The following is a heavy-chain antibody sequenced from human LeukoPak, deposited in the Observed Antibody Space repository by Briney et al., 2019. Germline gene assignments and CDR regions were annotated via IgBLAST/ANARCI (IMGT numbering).Heavy chain of an antibody. J-gene: IGHJ4*02. CDR2: ISRRDDYT. Sequence: PGGSPRLSCAASGFAFSSYAMSWVRQPPGKGLEWVSVISRRDDYTYYADSVKGRFTISRDNSKNTLYLQMNTLRAEDTAVYYCANDYRSGSFHDFWGQGTLVTVSS. D-gene: IGHD3-10*01. V-gene: IGHV3-23*01. CDR1: GFAFSSYA. CDR3: ANDYRSGSFHDF.